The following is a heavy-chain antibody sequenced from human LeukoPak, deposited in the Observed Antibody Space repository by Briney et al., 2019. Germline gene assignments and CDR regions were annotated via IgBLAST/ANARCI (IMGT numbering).Heavy chain of an antibody. Sequence: GASVKVSCKASGYTFTSYDINWVRQATGQGLEWMGWMNPNSGNTGYAQKFQGRVTMTRNTSISTAYMELSSLRSEDTAVYYCATAGARQIAAVGYWGQGTLVTVSS. J-gene: IGHJ4*02. CDR3: ATAGARQIAAVGY. CDR2: MNPNSGNT. CDR1: GYTFTSYD. D-gene: IGHD6-13*01. V-gene: IGHV1-8*01.